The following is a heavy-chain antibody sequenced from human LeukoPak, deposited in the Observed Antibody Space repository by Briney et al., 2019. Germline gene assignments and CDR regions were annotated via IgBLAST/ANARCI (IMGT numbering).Heavy chain of an antibody. CDR1: GGSISSYY. CDR2: IYTSGTT. V-gene: IGHV4-4*07. Sequence: SETLSLTCTVSGGSISSYYWSWIRQPAGKGLEWIGRIYTSGTTHYNPSLKSRVTMSVDTSKNQFSLKLSSVTAADTAVYYCARLSTVTASFDYWGQGTLVTVSS. CDR3: ARLSTVTASFDY. D-gene: IGHD4-17*01. J-gene: IGHJ4*02.